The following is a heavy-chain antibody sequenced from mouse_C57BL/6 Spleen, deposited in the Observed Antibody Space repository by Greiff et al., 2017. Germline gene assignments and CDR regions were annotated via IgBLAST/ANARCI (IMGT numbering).Heavy chain of an antibody. D-gene: IGHD2-3*01. CDR2: IDPSDSYT. J-gene: IGHJ1*03. V-gene: IGHV1-69*01. CDR1: GYTFTSYW. Sequence: QVQLQQPGAELVMPGASVKLSCTASGYTFTSYWMHWVKQRPGQGLEWIGEIDPSDSYTNYNQKFKGKSTLTVDKSSSTAYMQLSSLTSEDSAVYDCAKRDGYWYFDVWGTGTTVTVSS. CDR3: AKRDGYWYFDV.